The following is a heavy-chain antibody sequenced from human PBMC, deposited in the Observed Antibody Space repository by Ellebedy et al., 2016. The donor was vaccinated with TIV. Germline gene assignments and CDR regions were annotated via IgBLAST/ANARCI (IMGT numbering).Heavy chain of an antibody. J-gene: IGHJ4*02. CDR2: VNGGGVST. V-gene: IGHV3-74*01. CDR1: GFTFSYYW. CDR3: TRTLTSYYFDY. Sequence: GESLKISCEASGFTFSYYWMHWVRQAPGKGLVWASRVNGGGVSTSYSDSVKGRFTISRDNAKKTLYLQMNSLRAEDTAVYYCTRTLTSYYFDYWGQGALVTVSS. D-gene: IGHD2-21*02.